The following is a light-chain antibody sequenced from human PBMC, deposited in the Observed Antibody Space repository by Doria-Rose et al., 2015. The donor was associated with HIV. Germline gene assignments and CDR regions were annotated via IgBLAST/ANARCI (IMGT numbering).Light chain of an antibody. CDR1: QRFSSTY. CDR2: DGS. CDR3: HQYGTSWT. Sequence: TQSPGTLSLSPGERATLSCRASQRFSSTYLAWYQQKPAQAPSLLIYDGSTSATGIPDRFSASGSGTDFTLTINRLEPEDFALYYCHQYGTSWTFGQGTKVEI. V-gene: IGKV3-20*01. J-gene: IGKJ1*01.